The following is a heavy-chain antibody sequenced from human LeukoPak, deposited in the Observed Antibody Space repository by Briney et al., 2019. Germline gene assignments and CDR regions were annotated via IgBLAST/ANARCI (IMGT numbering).Heavy chain of an antibody. D-gene: IGHD2-15*01. CDR1: GGSISSYY. Sequence: PSETLSLTCTVSGGSISSYYWSWIRQPPGKGLEWIGYIYYSGSTNYNPSLKSRVTISVDTSKNQFSLKLSSVTAADTAVYYCARVGGSSVVDYWGQGTLVTASS. CDR3: ARVGGSSVVDY. V-gene: IGHV4-59*01. J-gene: IGHJ4*02. CDR2: IYYSGST.